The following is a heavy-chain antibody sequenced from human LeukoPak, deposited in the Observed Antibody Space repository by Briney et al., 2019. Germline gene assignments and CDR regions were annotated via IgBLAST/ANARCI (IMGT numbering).Heavy chain of an antibody. J-gene: IGHJ3*02. V-gene: IGHV3-7*01. CDR1: GFTFSSYW. Sequence: PGGSLRLSCAASGFTFSSYWMSWVRQAPGKGLEWVANIKQDGSEKYYVDSVKGRFTISRDNSKNTLYLQMNSLRAEDTAVYYCAKEYDTVVTRLPVGDAFDIWGQGTMVTVSS. D-gene: IGHD4-23*01. CDR3: AKEYDTVVTRLPVGDAFDI. CDR2: IKQDGSEK.